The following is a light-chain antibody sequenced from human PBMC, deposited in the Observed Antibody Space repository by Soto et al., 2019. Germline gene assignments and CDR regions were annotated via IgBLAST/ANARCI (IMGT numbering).Light chain of an antibody. Sequence: DLQMTQSPASLSASVGDRVTITCRASRTIYTYLNWYQQRPGKPPQLLIYVASTLQSGVPSRFNGGGFGTDFTLTISSLQPEDFATYYCLQTYNTPHTFGRGTRLEVK. J-gene: IGKJ2*01. CDR1: RTIYTY. CDR2: VAS. V-gene: IGKV1-39*01. CDR3: LQTYNTPHT.